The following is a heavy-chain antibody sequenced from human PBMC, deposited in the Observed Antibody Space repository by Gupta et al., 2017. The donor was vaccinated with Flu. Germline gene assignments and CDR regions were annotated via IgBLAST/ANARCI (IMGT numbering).Heavy chain of an antibody. D-gene: IGHD1-26*01. CDR1: GGSISSGGYY. CDR2: IYYSGST. Sequence: QVQLQESVPGLVKPSQTLSLTCTVSGGSISSGGYYWRWIRQHPGKGLEWIGYIYYSGSTYYNPSLKSRVTISVDTSKNQFSLKLSSVTAADTAVYYCARGIVGADSFDYWGQGTLVTVSS. CDR3: ARGIVGADSFDY. V-gene: IGHV4-31*03. J-gene: IGHJ4*02.